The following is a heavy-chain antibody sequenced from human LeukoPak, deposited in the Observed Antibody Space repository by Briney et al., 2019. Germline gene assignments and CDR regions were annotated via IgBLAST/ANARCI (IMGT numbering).Heavy chain of an antibody. V-gene: IGHV3-23*01. D-gene: IGHD6-19*01. J-gene: IGHJ4*02. CDR2: MDGSGGYT. CDR1: KFTFSSYA. Sequence: GGSLRLSCAASKFTFSSYAMSWVRQAPGKGLEWVSAMDGSGGYTYYAGSVKGRFTIARDNSKNTLYMQMSSLRAEDTALYYCARALGSEWLTPEYWGQGTPVTVSS. CDR3: ARALGSEWLTPEY.